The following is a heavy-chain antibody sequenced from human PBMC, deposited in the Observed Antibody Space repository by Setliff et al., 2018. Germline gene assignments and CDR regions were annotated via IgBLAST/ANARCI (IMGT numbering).Heavy chain of an antibody. V-gene: IGHV1-2*06. CDR2: INPNSGGT. J-gene: IGHJ4*02. CDR1: GGTFSSYA. Sequence: ASVKVSCKASGGTFSSYAISWVRQAPGQGLEWMGRINPNSGGTNYAQKFQGRVTMTRDTSITAAYMELRSLRSDDTAVYYCARVRLGLPMVDYWGQGTLVTVSS. CDR3: ARVRLGLPMVDY. D-gene: IGHD5-18*01.